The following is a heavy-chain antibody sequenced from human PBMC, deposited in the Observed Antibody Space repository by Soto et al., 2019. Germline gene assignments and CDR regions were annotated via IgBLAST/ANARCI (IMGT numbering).Heavy chain of an antibody. CDR1: GGSISSGGYY. D-gene: IGHD3-10*01. CDR2: IYYSGST. Sequence: QVQLQESGPGLVKPSQTLSLTCTVSGGSISSGGYYWSWIRQHPGKGLEWIGYIYYSGSTYYNPSLTSRVTISVDTSKNQFSLKLSSVTAADTAVYYWARVYMVRGVMNAFDIWVQGTMVTVSS. V-gene: IGHV4-31*03. CDR3: ARVYMVRGVMNAFDI. J-gene: IGHJ3*02.